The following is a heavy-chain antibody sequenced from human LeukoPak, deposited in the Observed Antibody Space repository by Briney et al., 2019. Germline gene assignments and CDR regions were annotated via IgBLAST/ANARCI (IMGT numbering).Heavy chain of an antibody. CDR3: ARDATDDYVWGSYSRGAFDI. CDR1: GFTFDDYG. V-gene: IGHV3-20*04. CDR2: INCNGGST. D-gene: IGHD3-16*01. Sequence: GSLRLSCAASGFTFDDYGMSWVRQAPGKGLEGVSGINCNGGSTGYADSVKGRFTISRDNAKNSLYLQMISMSAEDTALYYCARDATDDYVWGSYSRGAFDIWGQGTMVTVSS. J-gene: IGHJ3*02.